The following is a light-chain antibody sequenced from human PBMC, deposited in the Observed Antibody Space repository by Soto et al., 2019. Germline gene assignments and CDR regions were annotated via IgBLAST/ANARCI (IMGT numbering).Light chain of an antibody. Sequence: EIVLTQSPGTLSLSPGERATPSCRASQSVRSSYLAWYQQNAGQAPRLLIYGASSRATGIPDRFSGSRSGTDFTLTISRLEPEDFAVYYCLQYGTFPRTFGQGTKVDIK. CDR1: QSVRSSY. J-gene: IGKJ1*01. CDR2: GAS. CDR3: LQYGTFPRT. V-gene: IGKV3-20*01.